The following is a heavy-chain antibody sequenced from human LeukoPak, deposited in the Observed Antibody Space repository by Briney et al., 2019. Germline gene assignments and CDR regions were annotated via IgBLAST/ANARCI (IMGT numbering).Heavy chain of an antibody. CDR2: ISAYNGNT. CDR3: ARDPEGTYYYYYYMDV. D-gene: IGHD1-14*01. Sequence: ASVKVSCKASGYTFTSYGIRWVRQAPGQGLEWMGWISAYNGNTNYAQKLQGRVTMTTDTSTSTAYMELRSLRSDDTAVYYCARDPEGTYYYYYYMDVWGKGTTVTVSS. J-gene: IGHJ6*03. V-gene: IGHV1-18*01. CDR1: GYTFTSYG.